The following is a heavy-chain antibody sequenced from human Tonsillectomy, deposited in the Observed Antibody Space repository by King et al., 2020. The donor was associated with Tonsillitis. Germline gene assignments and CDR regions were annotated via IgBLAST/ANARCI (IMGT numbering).Heavy chain of an antibody. CDR2: ISTYNGNT. D-gene: IGHD6-19*01. CDR3: ARLTTHGWSDSYFDY. CDR1: GYTFTNYG. J-gene: IGHJ4*02. Sequence: VQLVESGAEVKKPGASVKVSCKASGYTFTNYGITWVRQAPGQGLEWMGWISTYNGNTNYAQKLQGRVTMTTDTSTSTAYMELRRLRSDDTAVYYCARLTTHGWSDSYFDYWGQGTLVTVSS. V-gene: IGHV1-18*01.